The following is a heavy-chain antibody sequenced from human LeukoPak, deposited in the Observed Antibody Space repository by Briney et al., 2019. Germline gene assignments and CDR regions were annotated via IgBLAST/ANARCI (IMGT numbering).Heavy chain of an antibody. D-gene: IGHD3-16*01. V-gene: IGHV3-7*04. Sequence: GGSLRLSCAASGFTFSTYWMSWVRQAPGKGLEWVANIEEDGSERYHVDSVKGRFTISRDNAKNSLYLQMNSLRAEDTAVYYCARELFGGVDYWGQGILVTVSS. CDR3: ARELFGGVDY. J-gene: IGHJ4*02. CDR1: GFTFSTYW. CDR2: IEEDGSER.